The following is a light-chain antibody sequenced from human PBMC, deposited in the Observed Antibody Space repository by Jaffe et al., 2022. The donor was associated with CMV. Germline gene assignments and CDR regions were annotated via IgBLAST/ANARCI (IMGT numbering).Light chain of an antibody. CDR3: QQRRSWPLA. Sequence: EIVVTQSPATLSLSPGERATLSCRASQTVGSYFAWYQQKPGQPPRLLIYDASKRATGIPARFSGSGSGTDFTLIISNLEPEDFAVYYCQQRRSWPLAFGQGTRLDIK. CDR2: DAS. CDR1: QTVGSY. V-gene: IGKV3-11*01. J-gene: IGKJ5*01.